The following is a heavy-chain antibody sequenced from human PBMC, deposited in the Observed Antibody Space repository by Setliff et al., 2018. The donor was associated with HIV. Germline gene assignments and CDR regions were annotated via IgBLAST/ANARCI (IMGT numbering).Heavy chain of an antibody. J-gene: IGHJ6*02. CDR1: GGSVSSGSYY. CDR2: IYYSGST. Sequence: KSSETLSLTCTVSGGSVSSGSYYWSWIRQPPGKGLEWIGYIYYSGSTNYNPSLKSRVTISVDTSKNQFSLKLSSVIAADTAVYYCARIFGDQGYYYGMDVWGQGTTVTVSS. D-gene: IGHD3-3*01. V-gene: IGHV4-61*01. CDR3: ARIFGDQGYYYGMDV.